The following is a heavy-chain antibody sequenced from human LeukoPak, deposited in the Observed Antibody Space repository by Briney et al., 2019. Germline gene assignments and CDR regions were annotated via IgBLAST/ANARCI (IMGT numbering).Heavy chain of an antibody. CDR3: ARSEERDGSGDY. CDR1: GYTFTSYD. D-gene: IGHD3-10*01. V-gene: IGHV1-8*01. Sequence: GESLKISCKASGYTFTSYDINWVRQATGQGLEWMGWMNPNSGNTGYAQKFQGRVTMTRNTSISTAYMELSSLRSEDTAVYYCARSEERDGSGDYWGQGTLVTVSS. J-gene: IGHJ4*02. CDR2: MNPNSGNT.